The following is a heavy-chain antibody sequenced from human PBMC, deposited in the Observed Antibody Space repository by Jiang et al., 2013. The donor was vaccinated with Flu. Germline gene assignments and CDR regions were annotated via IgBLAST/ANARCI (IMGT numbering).Heavy chain of an antibody. Sequence: YGSGLVKPSQTLSLTCTVSGGSISSGSYYWSWIRQPAGKGLEWIGRIYTGGSTNYNPSLKSRVTISVDTSKNQFSLKLSSVTAADTAVYYCARELSRAYFDYWGQGTLVTVSS. J-gene: IGHJ4*02. CDR1: GGSISSGSYY. CDR2: IYTGGST. V-gene: IGHV4-61*02. D-gene: IGHD3-16*02. CDR3: ARELSRAYFDY.